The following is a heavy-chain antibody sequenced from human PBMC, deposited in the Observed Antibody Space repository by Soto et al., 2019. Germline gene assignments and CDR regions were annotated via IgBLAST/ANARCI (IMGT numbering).Heavy chain of an antibody. CDR3: TRDGVDVEMATIH. V-gene: IGHV3-49*03. J-gene: IGHJ4*02. CDR2: IRSKAYGGTT. Sequence: GGSLRFSCTASGFTFGDYAMSWFRQAPGKGLEWVGFIRSKAYGGTTEYAASVKGRFTISRDDSKSIAYLQMNSLKTEDTAVYYCTRDGVDVEMATIHWGQGTLVTGSS. CDR1: GFTFGDYA. D-gene: IGHD5-12*01.